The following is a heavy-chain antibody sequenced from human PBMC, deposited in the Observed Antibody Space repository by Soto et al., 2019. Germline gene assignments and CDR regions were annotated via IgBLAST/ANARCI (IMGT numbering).Heavy chain of an antibody. J-gene: IGHJ4*02. Sequence: QVQLQQWGAGLLKPSETLSLNCAVTGGSLSGYYWSWIRQPPGKGLEWIGEVKDGGHTNYSPSLRGRVTLSSAPSNNQFSLRLNSVTAADTGVYYCARGQEGVVATHWDQGSLVTVSS. CDR1: GGSLSGYY. CDR2: VKDGGHT. V-gene: IGHV4-34*01. CDR3: ARGQEGVVATH. D-gene: IGHD5-12*01.